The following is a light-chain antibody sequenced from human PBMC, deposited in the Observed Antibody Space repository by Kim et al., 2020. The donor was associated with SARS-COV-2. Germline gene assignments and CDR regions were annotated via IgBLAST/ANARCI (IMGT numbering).Light chain of an antibody. V-gene: IGLV3-19*01. Sequence: SSELTQDPAVSVALGQTVRITCQGDSLRKYYGAWYQKKPGQAPVLLIYNKNNRPSGIPDRFSVSTSGNTASLTITGAQAEDEADYYCNSRDNSADRLGVFGGGTQLTVL. J-gene: IGLJ2*01. CDR2: NKN. CDR1: SLRKYY. CDR3: NSRDNSADRLGV.